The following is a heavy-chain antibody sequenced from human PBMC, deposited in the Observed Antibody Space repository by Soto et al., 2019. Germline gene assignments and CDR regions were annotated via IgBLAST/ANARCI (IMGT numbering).Heavy chain of an antibody. J-gene: IGHJ4*02. CDR2: ISFDENNK. Sequence: GGSLRLSCVASGFIFRSYAMHWVRQAPGKGLEWVAVISFDENNKYYADSVKGRFTISRNNSKNTLYLQMNGLRGEDTAVYYCARDPRNFYYFDNWGQGTLVTVSS. D-gene: IGHD4-4*01. CDR1: GFIFRSYA. V-gene: IGHV3-30-3*01. CDR3: ARDPRNFYYFDN.